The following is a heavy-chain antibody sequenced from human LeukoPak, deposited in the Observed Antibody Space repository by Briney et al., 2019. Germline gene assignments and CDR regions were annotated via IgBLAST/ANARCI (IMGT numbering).Heavy chain of an antibody. V-gene: IGHV1-18*01. Sequence: GASVKVSCNASGYTFTSYGISWVRQAPGQGLEWMGWIIAYNGNTNYAQKLQGRVTMTTDTSTSTAYMELRSLRTDDTAVYYCASVGHYDGSGYYYENAFDIWGQGTMVTVSS. CDR2: IIAYNGNT. CDR1: GYTFTSYG. D-gene: IGHD3-22*01. J-gene: IGHJ3*02. CDR3: ASVGHYDGSGYYYENAFDI.